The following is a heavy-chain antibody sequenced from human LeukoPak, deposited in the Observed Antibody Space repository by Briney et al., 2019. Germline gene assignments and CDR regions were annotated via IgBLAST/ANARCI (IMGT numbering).Heavy chain of an antibody. Sequence: GGSLRLSCAASGFSSSSYWMSWVRWAPGKGLEWVANINQDGSVKSYVDSVKGRFTISRDNAKNSLYLQMNSLRAEDTAVYYCARDAGIFSMDVWGKGTTVTGSS. CDR3: ARDAGIFSMDV. CDR2: INQDGSVK. D-gene: IGHD2-15*01. J-gene: IGHJ6*03. CDR1: GFSSSSYW. V-gene: IGHV3-7*01.